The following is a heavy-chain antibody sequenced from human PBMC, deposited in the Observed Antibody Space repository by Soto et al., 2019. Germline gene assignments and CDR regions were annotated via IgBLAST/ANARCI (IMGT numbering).Heavy chain of an antibody. CDR3: AHRVLRTVFGLVTTTAIYFDF. J-gene: IGHJ4*02. V-gene: IGHV2-5*02. CDR2: IYWDDDK. CDR1: GFSLTTSGVG. D-gene: IGHD3-3*01. Sequence: QITLNESGPTPVKPRQTLTLTCTFSGFSLTTSGVGVGWIRQSPGKAPEWLALIYWDDDKRYSPSLKRRLTITKDSPKNPVVLTMADLDPADTATYYCAHRVLRTVFGLVTTTAIYFDFWGQGTPVAVSS.